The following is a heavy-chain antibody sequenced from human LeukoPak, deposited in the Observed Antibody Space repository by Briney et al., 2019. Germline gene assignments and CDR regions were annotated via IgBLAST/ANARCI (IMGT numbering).Heavy chain of an antibody. J-gene: IGHJ4*02. CDR1: GYTFTGYY. CDR3: ARAPSFGDYGGDY. V-gene: IGHV1-18*04. CDR2: ISVYSGDT. Sequence: ASVRVSCKASGYTFTGYYMHWVRQAPGQGLEWMGWISVYSGDTNYAHKLQDRVTMTTDTSMSTAFMELRGLRSDDTAFYYCARAPSFGDYGGDYWGQGTLVTVSS. D-gene: IGHD4-17*01.